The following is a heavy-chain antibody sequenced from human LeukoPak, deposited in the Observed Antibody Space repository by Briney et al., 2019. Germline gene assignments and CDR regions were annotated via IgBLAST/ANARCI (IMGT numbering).Heavy chain of an antibody. CDR1: GFAFDEHG. V-gene: IGHV3-20*04. J-gene: IGHJ4*02. CDR2: INWSGGST. D-gene: IGHD2-2*01. Sequence: GGSLRLSCTASGFAFDEHGMSWVRQVPGKGLEWVSGINWSGGSTGYADPLRGRFTISRDNAKNFLYLQMDSLRAEDTALYYCARAPITSPFYFDYWGQGTLATVSS. CDR3: ARAPITSPFYFDY.